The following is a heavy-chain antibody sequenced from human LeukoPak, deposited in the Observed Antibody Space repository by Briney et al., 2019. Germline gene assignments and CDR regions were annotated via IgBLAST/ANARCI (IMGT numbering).Heavy chain of an antibody. CDR1: GGSIRSQY. D-gene: IGHD6-13*01. J-gene: IGHJ4*02. CDR2: IYASGST. Sequence: SETLSLTCTVSGGSIRSQYWSWIRQPAGRGLEWLGRIYASGSTNYSPSLKSRVTMSLDTSKNQFSLKLFSVTAADTAVYFCARDVSSWPFFDSWGQGTQVTVSS. V-gene: IGHV4-4*07. CDR3: ARDVSSWPFFDS.